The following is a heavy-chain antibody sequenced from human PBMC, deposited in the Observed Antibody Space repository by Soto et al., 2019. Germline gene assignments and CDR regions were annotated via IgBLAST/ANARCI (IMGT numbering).Heavy chain of an antibody. V-gene: IGHV5-10-1*01. CDR1: GYSFTSYW. Sequence: GEFLKISCKGSGYSFTSYWISWVRQMPGKGLEWMGRIDPSDSYTNYSPSFQGHVTISADKSISTAYLQWSSLKASDTAMYYCATVAGTHYYYYGMDVWGQGTTVTVSS. D-gene: IGHD6-19*01. J-gene: IGHJ6*02. CDR3: ATVAGTHYYYYGMDV. CDR2: IDPSDSYT.